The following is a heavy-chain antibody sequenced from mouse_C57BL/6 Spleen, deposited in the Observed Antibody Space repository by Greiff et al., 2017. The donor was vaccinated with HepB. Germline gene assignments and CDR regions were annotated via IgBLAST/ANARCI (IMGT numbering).Heavy chain of an antibody. CDR3: APYDGYYVGY. Sequence: EVQLQQSGPVLVKPGASVKMSCKASGYTFTDYYMNWVKQSHGKSLEWIGVINPYNGGTSYNQKFKGKATLTVDKSSSTAYMELNSLTAEDSAVYYCAPYDGYYVGYWGQGTTLTVSS. CDR2: INPYNGGT. D-gene: IGHD2-3*01. CDR1: GYTFTDYY. J-gene: IGHJ2*01. V-gene: IGHV1-19*01.